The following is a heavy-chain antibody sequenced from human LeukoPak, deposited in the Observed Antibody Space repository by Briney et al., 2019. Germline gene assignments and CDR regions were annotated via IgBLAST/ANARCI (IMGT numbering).Heavy chain of an antibody. CDR1: GGSFSGYY. CDR2: INHSGST. V-gene: IGHV4-34*01. J-gene: IGHJ4*02. Sequence: KPSETLSLTCAVYGGSFSGYYWSWIRQPPGKGLEWIGEINHSGSTNYNPSLKSRVTISVDTSKNQFSLKLSSVTAADTAVYYCARVPQRLWLGAPPQAFDYWGQGTLVAVSS. CDR3: ARVPQRLWLGAPPQAFDY. D-gene: IGHD3-10*01.